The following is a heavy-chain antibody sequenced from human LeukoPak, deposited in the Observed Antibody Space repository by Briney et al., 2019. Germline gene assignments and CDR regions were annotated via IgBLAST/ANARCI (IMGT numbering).Heavy chain of an antibody. Sequence: GASVKVSCKASGYTFTYYYMHWVRQAPGQGLGCMGWINPYSGDPNYAQKFQGRVTMTRDTSITTAYMDLSRLKSDDTAVYYCARASVENTLRIDDYWGQGTLVTVSS. V-gene: IGHV1-2*02. CDR1: GYTFTYYY. D-gene: IGHD2-15*01. CDR2: INPYSGDP. J-gene: IGHJ4*02. CDR3: ARASVENTLRIDDY.